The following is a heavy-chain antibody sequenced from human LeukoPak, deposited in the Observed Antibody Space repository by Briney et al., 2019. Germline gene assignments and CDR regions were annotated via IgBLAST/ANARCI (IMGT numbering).Heavy chain of an antibody. D-gene: IGHD3-22*01. CDR1: GGSISSYY. CDR3: ARVVYYYDSSGYDIDAFDI. Sequence: SETLSLTCTVSGGSISSYYWSWIRQPAGKGLEWIGRIYTSGSTNYNPSLKSRVTMSVDTSKNQFSLKLSSVTAADTAVYYCARVVYYYDSSGYDIDAFDIWGQGTMVTVSS. CDR2: IYTSGST. J-gene: IGHJ3*02. V-gene: IGHV4-4*07.